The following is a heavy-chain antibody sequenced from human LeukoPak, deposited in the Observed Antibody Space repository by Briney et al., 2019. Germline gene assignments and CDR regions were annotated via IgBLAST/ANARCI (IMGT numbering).Heavy chain of an antibody. Sequence: PGGSLRLSCAASGFTFSSYAMSWVRQAPGKGLEWVSAISGSGGSTYYADSVKGRFTISRDNSKNTLNLQMNSLRAEDTAVYYCTRDPIPYLVVAGKSDDYWGQGTLVTVSS. V-gene: IGHV3-23*01. J-gene: IGHJ4*02. CDR2: ISGSGGST. D-gene: IGHD6-19*01. CDR1: GFTFSSYA. CDR3: TRDPIPYLVVAGKSDDY.